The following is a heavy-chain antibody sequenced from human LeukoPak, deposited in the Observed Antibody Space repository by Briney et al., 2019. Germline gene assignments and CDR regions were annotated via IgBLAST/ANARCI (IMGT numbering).Heavy chain of an antibody. V-gene: IGHV1-69*13. CDR3: ARGCSSTSCYGGSWFDP. Sequence: GASVKVSCKASGGTFISYAISWVRQAPGQGLEWMGGIIPIFGTANYAQKFQGRVTITADESTSTAYMELSSLRSEDTAVYYCARGCSSTSCYGGSWFDPWGQGTLVTVSS. D-gene: IGHD2-2*01. CDR2: IIPIFGTA. J-gene: IGHJ5*02. CDR1: GGTFISYA.